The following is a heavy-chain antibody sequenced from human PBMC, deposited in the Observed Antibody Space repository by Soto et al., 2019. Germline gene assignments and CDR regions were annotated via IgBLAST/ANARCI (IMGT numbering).Heavy chain of an antibody. CDR2: IFSSTSYI. CDR1: GFTFSSYT. CDR3: ARDISGSYFGAYFDY. D-gene: IGHD1-26*01. Sequence: GSLRLSCAASGFTFSSYTMNWVRQAPGRGLEWVSSIFSSTSYIYYADSVKGRFTISRDDAKNSLYLQMNSLRAEDTAVYYCARDISGSYFGAYFDYWGQGTQVTVSS. V-gene: IGHV3-21*01. J-gene: IGHJ4*02.